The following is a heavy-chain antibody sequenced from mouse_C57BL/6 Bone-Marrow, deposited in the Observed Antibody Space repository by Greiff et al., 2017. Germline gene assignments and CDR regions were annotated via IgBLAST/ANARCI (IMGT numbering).Heavy chain of an antibody. V-gene: IGHV1-63*01. CDR3: ARYVDAYHY. J-gene: IGHJ2*01. CDR2: IYPGGGYT. CDR1: GYTFTNYW. Sequence: QVQLQQSGAELVRPGTSVKMSCKASGYTFTNYWIGWAKQRPGHGLEWIGDIYPGGGYTNYNDKFKGKATLTADKSSSTAYMQFSSLTSEYSAIYYCARYVDAYHYWGQGTTLTVSS.